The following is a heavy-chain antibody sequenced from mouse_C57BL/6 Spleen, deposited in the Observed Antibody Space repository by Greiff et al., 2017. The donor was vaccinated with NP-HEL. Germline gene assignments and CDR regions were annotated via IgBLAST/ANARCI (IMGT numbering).Heavy chain of an antibody. Sequence: VQLQQSGAELVRPGASVKLSCKASGYTFTDYYINWVKQRPGQGLEWIARIYPGSGNTYYNEKFKGKATLTAEKSSSTAYMQLSSLTSEDSAVYFCARSIYYGPNWYFDVWGTGTTVTVSS. CDR2: IYPGSGNT. D-gene: IGHD2-1*01. CDR1: GYTFTDYY. V-gene: IGHV1-76*01. J-gene: IGHJ1*03. CDR3: ARSIYYGPNWYFDV.